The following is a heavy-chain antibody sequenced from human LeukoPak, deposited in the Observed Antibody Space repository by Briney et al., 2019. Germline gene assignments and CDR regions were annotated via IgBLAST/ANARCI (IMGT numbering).Heavy chain of an antibody. CDR3: ARSIAAAGDLGAFDI. Sequence: GESLRLSCAASGFTFSSYAMSWVRQAPGKGLEWVSAISGSGGSTYYADSVKGRFTISRDNSKNTLYLQMNSLRAEDTAVYYCARSIAAAGDLGAFDIWGQGTMVTVSS. CDR2: ISGSGGST. J-gene: IGHJ3*02. V-gene: IGHV3-23*01. CDR1: GFTFSSYA. D-gene: IGHD6-6*01.